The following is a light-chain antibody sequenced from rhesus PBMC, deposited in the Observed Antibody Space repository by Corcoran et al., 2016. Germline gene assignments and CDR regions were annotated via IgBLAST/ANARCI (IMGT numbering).Light chain of an antibody. V-gene: IGKV1-22*01. CDR2: KAS. Sequence: DIQMTQSPSSLSASVGDTVTITCRASQSISSWLDWYQQKPGKAPTLLIYKASSLQSGVPSRFSGIGSGTDFTLTISNLQPEDFATYYCLQYSSSPPTFGQGTKVEIK. J-gene: IGKJ1*01. CDR1: QSISSW. CDR3: LQYSSSPPT.